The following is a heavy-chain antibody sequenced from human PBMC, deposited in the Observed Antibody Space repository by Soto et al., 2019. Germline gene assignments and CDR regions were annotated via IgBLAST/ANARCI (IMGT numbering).Heavy chain of an antibody. J-gene: IGHJ4*02. CDR2: IYYSGRT. Sequence: SETLSLTCIVSGESISSSSYYWGWIRQRPGKGLEWIGSIYYSGRTYYNPSFKSGVTTSIDTSKNQSSLKLSSVPATDTAVYYCARQRTTVVTQAYFDHWGQGALVTVSS. CDR1: GESISSSSYY. CDR3: ARQRTTVVTQAYFDH. D-gene: IGHD2-21*02. V-gene: IGHV4-39*01.